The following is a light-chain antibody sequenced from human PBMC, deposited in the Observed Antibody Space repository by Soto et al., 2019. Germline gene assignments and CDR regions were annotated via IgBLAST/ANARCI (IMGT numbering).Light chain of an antibody. CDR1: SNDIGGYNF. V-gene: IGLV2-14*01. CDR2: EVS. J-gene: IGLJ2*01. Sequence: QSALTQPASVSGSPGQSITISCTGTSNDIGGYNFVSWYQQHPGEAPKLIVSEVSDRPSGVSTRFSGAKSGNTASLTISGLQTEDEADYYCSSYTSSSTLVVFGGGTKLTVL. CDR3: SSYTSSSTLVV.